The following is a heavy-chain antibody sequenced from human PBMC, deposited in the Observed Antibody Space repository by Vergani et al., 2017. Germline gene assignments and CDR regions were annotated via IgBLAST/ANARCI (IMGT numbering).Heavy chain of an antibody. Sequence: EVQLLQSGGGVIQPGGSVRLSCAASGFTFSACPMTWVRQAPGKGLEWVSAISARYPSTYYADSVKGRFTISRENSKNMLYLQMNSLRAEDPAVYYCARLSYDTTPYLQGGYDCWGQGTLVSVSS. CDR3: ARLSYDTTPYLQGGYDC. CDR2: ISARYPST. CDR1: GFTFSACP. D-gene: IGHD3-22*01. V-gene: IGHV3-23*01. J-gene: IGHJ4*02.